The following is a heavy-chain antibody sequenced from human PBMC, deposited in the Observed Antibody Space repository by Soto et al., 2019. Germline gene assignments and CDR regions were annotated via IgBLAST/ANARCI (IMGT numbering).Heavy chain of an antibody. D-gene: IGHD3-22*01. CDR2: INSDESST. Sequence: EVQLVESGGGLVQPGGSLRLSCAASGFTVSTKYMSWVRQAPGKGLVWVSRINSDESSTSYADSVKGRFTISRDNAKNTLYLQMNSLRAEDTAVYYCARGLKGYYGVDVWGQGTTVTVSS. J-gene: IGHJ6*02. V-gene: IGHV3-74*02. CDR1: GFTVSTKY. CDR3: ARGLKGYYGVDV.